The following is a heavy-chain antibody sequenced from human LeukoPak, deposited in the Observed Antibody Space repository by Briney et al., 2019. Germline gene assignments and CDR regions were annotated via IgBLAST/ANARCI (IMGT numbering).Heavy chain of an antibody. V-gene: IGHV3-13*01. J-gene: IGHJ3*02. CDR3: TREGLYGWNEAFDI. D-gene: IGHD3-10*01. CDR2: IAVTGDT. CDR1: GFTFSNYD. Sequence: GGSLRLSCAASGFTFSNYDMHWVRQATGKGLEWVSGIAVTGDTYYPGSVKGRFTISRENAKNSLYLQMNSLSAGDTAVYYYTREGLYGWNEAFDIWGQGTMITVSS.